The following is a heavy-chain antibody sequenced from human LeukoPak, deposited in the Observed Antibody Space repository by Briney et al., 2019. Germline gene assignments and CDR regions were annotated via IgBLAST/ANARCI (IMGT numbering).Heavy chain of an antibody. V-gene: IGHV3-9*01. CDR3: ANRNYDFWSGYFH. Sequence: GRSLRLSCAASGFTFDDYAMHWVRQAPGKGLEWVSGISWNSGSIGYADSAKGRFTISRDNSKNTLYLQMNSLRAEDTAVYYCANRNYDFWSGYFHWGQGTLVTVSS. J-gene: IGHJ4*02. CDR2: ISWNSGSI. D-gene: IGHD3-3*01. CDR1: GFTFDDYA.